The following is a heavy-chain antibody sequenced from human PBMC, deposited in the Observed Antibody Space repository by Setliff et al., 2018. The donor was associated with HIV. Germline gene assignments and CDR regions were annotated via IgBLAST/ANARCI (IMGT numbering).Heavy chain of an antibody. CDR3: ARDPTGGAARFDY. CDR2: INPSIVST. D-gene: IGHD6-6*01. V-gene: IGHV1-46*01. CDR1: GYKFTSYY. Sequence: ASVKVSCKASGYKFTSYYIHWVRQAPGQGLGWMGIINPSIVSTTYAEKFQGRVAMTRDTSTGTVYMELSSLKSEDTAVYYCARDPTGGAARFDYWGQGTLVT. J-gene: IGHJ4*02.